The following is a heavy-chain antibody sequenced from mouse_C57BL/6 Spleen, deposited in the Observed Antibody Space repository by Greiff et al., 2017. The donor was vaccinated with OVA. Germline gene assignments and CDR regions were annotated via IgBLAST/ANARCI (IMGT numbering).Heavy chain of an antibody. CDR1: GFTFNTYA. V-gene: IGHV10-3*01. J-gene: IGHJ3*01. CDR3: VRGVGYDYDGAWFAY. D-gene: IGHD2-4*01. CDR2: IRSKSSNYAT. Sequence: EVQRVESGGGLVQPKGSLKLSCAASGFTFNTYAMHWVRQAPGKGLEWVARIRSKSSNYATYYADSVKDRFTISRDDSQSMLYLQMNNLKTEDTAMYYCVRGVGYDYDGAWFAYWGQGTLVTVSA.